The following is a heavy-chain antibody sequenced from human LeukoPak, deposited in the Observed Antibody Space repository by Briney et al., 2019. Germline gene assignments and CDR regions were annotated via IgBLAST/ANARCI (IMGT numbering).Heavy chain of an antibody. D-gene: IGHD6-19*01. J-gene: IGHJ4*02. V-gene: IGHV1-2*02. Sequence: ASVKVSCKASGYTFTGYFIHWVRQAPGQGLEWMGWINPNTGATMYSQKFQGRVTMTRDTSVSTGYMELRSLTSDDSAVYYCARDRVGSGWPRPYYFEIWGQGTLVTVSS. CDR1: GYTFTGYF. CDR2: INPNTGAT. CDR3: ARDRVGSGWPRPYYFEI.